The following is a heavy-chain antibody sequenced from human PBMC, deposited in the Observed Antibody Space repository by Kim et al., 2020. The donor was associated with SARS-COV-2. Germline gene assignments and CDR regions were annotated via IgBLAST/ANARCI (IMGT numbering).Heavy chain of an antibody. CDR3: ARGLARCSGGSCYGLGY. D-gene: IGHD2-15*01. J-gene: IGHJ4*02. CDR1: GGSFSGYY. Sequence: SETLSLTCAVYGGSFSGYYWSWIRQPPGKGLEWIGEINHSGSTNYNPSLKSRVTISVDTSKNQFSLKLSSVTAADTAVYYCARGLARCSGGSCYGLGYWGQGTLVTVSS. V-gene: IGHV4-34*01. CDR2: INHSGST.